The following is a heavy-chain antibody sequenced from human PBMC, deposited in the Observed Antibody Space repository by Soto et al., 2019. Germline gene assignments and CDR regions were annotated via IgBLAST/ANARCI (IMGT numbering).Heavy chain of an antibody. CDR2: IYYSGST. CDR1: GGSISRYY. Sequence: SETLSLTCTVSGGSISRYYWSWIRQPPGKGLEWIGYIYYSGSTNYNPSLKSRVTISVDTSKNQFSLKLSSVTAADTAVYYCARHSLREYSDGFDYWGQGTLVTVSS. D-gene: IGHD5-18*01. J-gene: IGHJ4*02. V-gene: IGHV4-59*08. CDR3: ARHSLREYSDGFDY.